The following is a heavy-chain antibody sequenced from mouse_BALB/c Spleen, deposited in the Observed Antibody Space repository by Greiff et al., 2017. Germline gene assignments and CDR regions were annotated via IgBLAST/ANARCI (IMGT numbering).Heavy chain of an antibody. CDR2: ISSGGST. Sequence: EVKLMESGGGLVKPGGSLKLSCAASGFTFSSYAMSWVRQTPEKRLEWVASISSGGSTYYPDSVKGRFTISRDNARNILYLQRSSLRSEDTAMYYCARDSGVGYFDVWGAGTTVTVSS. V-gene: IGHV5-6-5*01. J-gene: IGHJ1*01. D-gene: IGHD3-1*01. CDR1: GFTFSSYA. CDR3: ARDSGVGYFDV.